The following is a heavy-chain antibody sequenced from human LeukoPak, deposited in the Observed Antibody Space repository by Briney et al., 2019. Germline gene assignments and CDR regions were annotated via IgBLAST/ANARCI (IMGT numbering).Heavy chain of an antibody. CDR2: ISTTSSYT. J-gene: IGHJ5*02. CDR1: GFTFSDYY. D-gene: IGHD2-2*02. V-gene: IGHV3-11*05. CDR3: ARDWYCSSSICYTDRNWFDP. Sequence: KPGGSPRLSCAASGFTFSDYYMSWIRQAPGKGLEWVSYISTTSSYTDYADSVRGRFTISRDNAKNLLYLQMNSLRPEDTAVYYCARDWYCSSSICYTDRNWFDPWGQGTLVTVSS.